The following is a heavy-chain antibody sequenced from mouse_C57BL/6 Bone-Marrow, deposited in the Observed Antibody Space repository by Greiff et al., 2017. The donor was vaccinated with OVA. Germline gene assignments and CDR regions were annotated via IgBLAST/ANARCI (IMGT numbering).Heavy chain of an antibody. Sequence: VQLQQSGAELVKPGASVKLSCTASGFNIKDYYMHWVKQRTEQGLEWIGRIDPEGGETKYAPKVQGKATITADTSSNTAYLQLSSLTSEDTAVYYCARYGVVEQLSYWGQGTLVTVSA. D-gene: IGHD1-1*01. J-gene: IGHJ3*01. CDR3: ARYGVVEQLSY. CDR2: IDPEGGET. CDR1: GFNIKDYY. V-gene: IGHV14-2*01.